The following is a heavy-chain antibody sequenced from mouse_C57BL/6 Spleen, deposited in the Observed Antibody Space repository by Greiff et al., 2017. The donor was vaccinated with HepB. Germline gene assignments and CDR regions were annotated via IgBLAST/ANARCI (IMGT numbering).Heavy chain of an antibody. CDR1: GYTFTDYN. CDR3: ARELHYYGSTYWYFDV. Sequence: VQLKESGPELVKPGASVKMSCKASGYTFTDYNMHWVKQSHGKSLEWIGYINPNNGGTSYNQKFKGKATLTVNKSSSTAYMELRSLTSEDSAVYYCARELHYYGSTYWYFDVWGTGTTVTVSS. CDR2: INPNNGGT. V-gene: IGHV1-22*01. D-gene: IGHD1-1*01. J-gene: IGHJ1*03.